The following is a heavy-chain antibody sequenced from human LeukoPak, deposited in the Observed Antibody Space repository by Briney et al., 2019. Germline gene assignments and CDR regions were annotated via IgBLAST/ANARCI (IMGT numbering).Heavy chain of an antibody. CDR1: GDSVSSNSAA. CDR2: TYYRSKWYN. Sequence: SQTLSLTCAISGDSVSSNSAAWNWVRQSPSRGLEWLGRTYYRSKWYNEYAVSVQSRMTINPDTSKNQFSLQLNSVTPEDTAVYYCARGGTSGTPFDYWGQGTLVTVSP. CDR3: ARGGTSGTPFDY. J-gene: IGHJ4*02. D-gene: IGHD1/OR15-1a*01. V-gene: IGHV6-1*01.